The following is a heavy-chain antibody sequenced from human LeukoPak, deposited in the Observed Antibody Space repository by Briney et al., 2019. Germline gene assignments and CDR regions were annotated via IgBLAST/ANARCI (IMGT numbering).Heavy chain of an antibody. CDR2: IDPSDSYT. D-gene: IGHD2-2*01. CDR3: ARDGPVVPAAVGAIYYYYYGMDV. CDR1: GYNFTNYW. J-gene: IGHJ6*04. Sequence: GESLRISCKGSGYNFTNYWISWVRQVPGKGLEWMGRIDPSDSYTNYSPSFRGHVTISADKSINTAYLQWSSPKASDTAMYYCARDGPVVPAAVGAIYYYYYGMDVWGKGTTVTVSS. V-gene: IGHV5-10-1*01.